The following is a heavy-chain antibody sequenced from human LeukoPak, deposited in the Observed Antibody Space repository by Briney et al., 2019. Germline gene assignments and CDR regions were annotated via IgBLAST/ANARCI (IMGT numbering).Heavy chain of an antibody. V-gene: IGHV3-43*02. D-gene: IGHD5-24*01. Sequence: PGGSLRLSCAASGFMFDDYAMHWVRQVAGGGLEWVSLISGDAVSSFYAASVRGRFTISRDNNNNSLSLQMHSLTSEDTAFYYCAREQFSHTSNFFDNWGQGILVTVSS. CDR2: ISGDAVSS. CDR1: GFMFDDYA. CDR3: AREQFSHTSNFFDN. J-gene: IGHJ4*02.